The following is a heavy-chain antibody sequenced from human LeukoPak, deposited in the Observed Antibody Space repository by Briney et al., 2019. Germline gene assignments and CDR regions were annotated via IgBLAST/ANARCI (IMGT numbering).Heavy chain of an antibody. CDR2: VYHSGSI. J-gene: IGHJ4*02. CDR1: GDSLVSGHY. V-gene: IGHV4-38-2*02. D-gene: IGHD3-22*01. CDR3: AREIYYDSSAYDY. Sequence: KSSETLSLTCTVSGDSLVSGHYWGWIRQPPGQGLGWVGSVYHSGSIYYNPSLKSRVIMSVDTSKNQFSLKLSSLTAADTAIYYCAREIYYDSSAYDYWGQGTLVTGSS.